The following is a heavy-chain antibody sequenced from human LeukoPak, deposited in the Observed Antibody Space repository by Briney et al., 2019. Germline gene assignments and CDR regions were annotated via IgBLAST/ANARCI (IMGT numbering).Heavy chain of an antibody. Sequence: GASVKVSCKTSGYTFTSYGMHWVRQAPGQRLEWMGWINGGNGDAKYSQKFQGRVTIIRDTSASTAYMELSSLRSEDTAVYYCARVPLSDSSGHYNPHWGQGTLVTVSS. CDR1: GYTFTSYG. J-gene: IGHJ1*01. V-gene: IGHV1-3*01. D-gene: IGHD3-22*01. CDR3: ARVPLSDSSGHYNPH. CDR2: INGGNGDA.